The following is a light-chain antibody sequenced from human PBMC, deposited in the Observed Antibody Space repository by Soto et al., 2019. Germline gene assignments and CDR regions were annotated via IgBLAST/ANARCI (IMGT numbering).Light chain of an antibody. CDR1: SSDVGGYNY. Sequence: QSALTQPRSVSGSPGQSVTISCTGTSSDVGGYNYVSWYQQHPGKAPKLMIYDVSKRPSGVPDRFSGVKSGNTASLTVSGLQAEDEADYYCCSYAGSYTWVFGGGTKLTVL. J-gene: IGLJ2*01. V-gene: IGLV2-11*01. CDR3: CSYAGSYTWV. CDR2: DVS.